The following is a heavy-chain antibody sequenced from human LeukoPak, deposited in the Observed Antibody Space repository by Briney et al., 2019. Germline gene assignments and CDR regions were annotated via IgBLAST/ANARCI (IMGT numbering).Heavy chain of an antibody. CDR1: GFTFSSYA. V-gene: IGHV3-30-3*01. CDR3: ARERVVPAAIGGPLDY. J-gene: IGHJ4*02. Sequence: GGSLRLSCAASGFTFSSYAMHWVRQAPGKGLEWVAVISYDGSNKYYADSVKGRFTISRDNSKNTLYLQMNSLRAEDTAVYYCARERVVPAAIGGPLDYWGQGTLVTVSS. D-gene: IGHD2-2*02. CDR2: ISYDGSNK.